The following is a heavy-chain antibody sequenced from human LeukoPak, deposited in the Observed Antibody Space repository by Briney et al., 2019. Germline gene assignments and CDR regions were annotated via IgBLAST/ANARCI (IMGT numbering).Heavy chain of an antibody. CDR3: ARAYSSSWYFNWFDP. Sequence: SETLSLTCTVSGYSISSGYYWGWIRQSPGKGLEWIASVDYSVSTYYNPSLMGRVTISVDTSKNQLSLKLSSVTAADTAVYYCARAYSSSWYFNWFDPWGQGTLVTVSS. CDR2: VDYSVST. V-gene: IGHV4-38-2*02. J-gene: IGHJ5*02. CDR1: GYSISSGYY. D-gene: IGHD6-13*01.